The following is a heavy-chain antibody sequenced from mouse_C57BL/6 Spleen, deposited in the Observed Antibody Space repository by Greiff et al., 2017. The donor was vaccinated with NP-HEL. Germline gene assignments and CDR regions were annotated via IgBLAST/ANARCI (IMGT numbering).Heavy chain of an antibody. D-gene: IGHD2-3*01. CDR3: ARGDGYSKFAY. J-gene: IGHJ3*01. CDR1: GFTFSDYG. V-gene: IGHV5-17*01. CDR2: ISSGSSTI. Sequence: EVKLQESGGGLVKPGGSLKLSCAASGFTFSDYGMHWVRQAPEKGLEWVAYISSGSSTIYYADTVKGRFTISRDNAKNTLFLQMTILRSEDTAMYYCARGDGYSKFAYWGQGTLVTVSA.